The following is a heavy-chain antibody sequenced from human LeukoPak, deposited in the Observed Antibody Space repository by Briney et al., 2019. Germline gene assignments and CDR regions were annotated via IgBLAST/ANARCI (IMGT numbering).Heavy chain of an antibody. CDR2: INLNSGGT. Sequence: ASVKVSCKASGYTFIDYYMHWVRQAPGQGLEWMGWINLNSGGTKYAQKFQGRVTMTRDTPISTAYMELSRLRSDDTAVYYCARGRVGATPFGDYYYYMDVWGKGTTVTVSS. CDR1: GYTFIDYY. V-gene: IGHV1-2*02. CDR3: ARGRVGATPFGDYYYYMDV. D-gene: IGHD1-26*01. J-gene: IGHJ6*03.